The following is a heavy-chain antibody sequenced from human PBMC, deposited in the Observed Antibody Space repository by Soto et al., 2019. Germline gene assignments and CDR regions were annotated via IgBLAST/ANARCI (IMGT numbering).Heavy chain of an antibody. CDR2: ISSSTSYT. D-gene: IGHD2-2*01. Sequence: GGSLRLSCAASGFSFSDHYMSWIRQSPGKGLEWLSYISSSTSYTNYADSVKGRFTISRDNAKNSLYLQMNSLRAEDTAVYYCSRSSSTRYYNMDVWGQGTTVTVSS. CDR3: SRSSSTRYYNMDV. J-gene: IGHJ6*02. CDR1: GFSFSDHY. V-gene: IGHV3-11*06.